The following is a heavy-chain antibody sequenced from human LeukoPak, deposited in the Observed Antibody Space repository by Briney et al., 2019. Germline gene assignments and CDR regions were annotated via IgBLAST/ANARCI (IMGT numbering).Heavy chain of an antibody. Sequence: SETLSLTCAVSGGSISSSSSICWTRVRQPPGKGLEWIGEIYDSGATNYNPSLKSRVTMLLDKSKNQFSLKLNSVTAADTAVYYCARNGGNSDYDYWGQGTLVTVPA. CDR1: GGSISSSSSIC. CDR2: IYDSGAT. D-gene: IGHD4-23*01. J-gene: IGHJ4*02. V-gene: IGHV4-4*02. CDR3: ARNGGNSDYDY.